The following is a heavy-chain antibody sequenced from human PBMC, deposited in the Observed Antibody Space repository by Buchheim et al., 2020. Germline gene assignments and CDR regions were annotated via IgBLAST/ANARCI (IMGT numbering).Heavy chain of an antibody. V-gene: IGHV4-4*02. J-gene: IGHJ4*02. D-gene: IGHD2-15*01. CDR1: GGSISSSNW. CDR2: IYHSGST. CDR3: VRARIGYCSGGSCYRDFDY. Sequence: LVKPSGTLSLTCAVSGGSISSSNWWSWVRQPPGKGLEWIGEIYHSGSTNYNPSLKSRVTISVDKSKNQFSLKLSSVTAAATAVYYCVRARIGYCSGGSCYRDFDYWGQGTL.